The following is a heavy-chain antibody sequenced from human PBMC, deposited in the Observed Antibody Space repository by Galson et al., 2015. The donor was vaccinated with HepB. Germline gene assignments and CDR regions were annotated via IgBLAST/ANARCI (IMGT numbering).Heavy chain of an antibody. V-gene: IGHV3-23*01. D-gene: IGHD3-10*02. J-gene: IGHJ4*02. CDR1: GFPFSNFA. CDR2: IGSSGRT. Sequence: SLRLSCAASGFPFSNFAMNWVRQAPGKGLEWVSEIGSSGRTIYADSVRGRFTISRDNSENTLYRQMNGLRAEDTATYYCARMSGRQLGNYYVKTWGQGTLVTVSS. CDR3: ARMSGRQLGNYYVKT.